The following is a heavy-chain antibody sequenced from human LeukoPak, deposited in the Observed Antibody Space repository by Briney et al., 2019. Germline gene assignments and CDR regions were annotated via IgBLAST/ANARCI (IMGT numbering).Heavy chain of an antibody. CDR1: GGSISSYY. Sequence: PSETLSLTCTVSGGSISSYYWSWIRQPPGKGLEWIGYIYYSGSTNYNPSLKSRVTISVETSKNQFSLKLSSVTGADTAVYYCARLSFNWFEPWGQGTLVTVSS. J-gene: IGHJ5*02. CDR3: ARLSFNWFEP. CDR2: IYYSGST. V-gene: IGHV4-59*01. D-gene: IGHD3-16*02.